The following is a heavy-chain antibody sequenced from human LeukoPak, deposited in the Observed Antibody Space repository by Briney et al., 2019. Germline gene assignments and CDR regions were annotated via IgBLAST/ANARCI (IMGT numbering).Heavy chain of an antibody. CDR3: AKMGEGYDFDY. CDR1: GFIFSNYW. CDR2: IKQDGSEK. Sequence: GGSLRLSCAASGFIFSNYWMSWVRQAPGKGLEWVANIKQDGSEKYYVDSVKGRFTISRDNAKNSLYLQMNSLRAEDTAVYYCAKMGEGYDFDYWGQGTLVTVSS. V-gene: IGHV3-7*01. D-gene: IGHD3-16*01. J-gene: IGHJ4*02.